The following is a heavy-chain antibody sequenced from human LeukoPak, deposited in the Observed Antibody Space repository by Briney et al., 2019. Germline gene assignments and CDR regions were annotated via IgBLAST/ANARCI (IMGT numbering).Heavy chain of an antibody. CDR1: GFIFSSYS. Sequence: PGGSLRLSCAASGFIFSSYSMNWVRQAPGKGLEWVSYISSSSTTIYYADSVKGRFTISRDNAKNSLYLQMNSLRAEDTAVYYCARRRSSYDYYYYMDVWGKGTTVTVSS. D-gene: IGHD6-13*01. CDR3: ARRRSSYDYYYYMDV. CDR2: ISSSSTTI. V-gene: IGHV3-48*01. J-gene: IGHJ6*03.